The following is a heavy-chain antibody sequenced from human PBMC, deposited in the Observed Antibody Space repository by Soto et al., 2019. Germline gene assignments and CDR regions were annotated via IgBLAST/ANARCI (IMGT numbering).Heavy chain of an antibody. CDR3: ASCPAARYWFDP. D-gene: IGHD2-2*01. V-gene: IGHV4-34*01. CDR2: INHSGST. CDR1: GGSFSGYY. J-gene: IGHJ5*02. Sequence: SETLSLTCAVYGGSFSGYYWSWIRQPPGKGLEWIGEINHSGSTNYNPSLKSRVTISVDTSKNQFSLKLSSVTAADTAVYYCASCPAARYWFDPWGQGTPVTVSS.